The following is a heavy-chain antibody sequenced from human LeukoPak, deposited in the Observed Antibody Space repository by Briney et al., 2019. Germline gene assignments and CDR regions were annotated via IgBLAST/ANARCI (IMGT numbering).Heavy chain of an antibody. J-gene: IGHJ4*02. CDR1: GASISTSY. Sequence: SETLSLTCTVSGASISTSYWTWVRQPPGKTLEWIGYIYNSGTTNYNPSLKSRVTISVDTSKNQFSLNLISVTAADTAVYYCARLGGTTPGTDYWGQGTLVIVSS. D-gene: IGHD3-16*01. V-gene: IGHV4-59*08. CDR2: IYNSGTT. CDR3: ARLGGTTPGTDY.